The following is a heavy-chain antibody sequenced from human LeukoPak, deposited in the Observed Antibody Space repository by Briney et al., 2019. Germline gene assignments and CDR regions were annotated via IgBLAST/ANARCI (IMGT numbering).Heavy chain of an antibody. CDR3: ARGAEEYCSGGSCYYERVFQH. V-gene: IGHV1-69*02. CDR1: GGTFSSYT. J-gene: IGHJ1*01. CDR2: IIPILGIA. Sequence: GASVKVSCKASGGTFSSYTISWVRQAPGQGLEWMGRIIPILGIANYAQKFQGRVTITADKSTSTAYMELSSLRSEDTAVYYCARGAEEYCSGGSCYYERVFQHWGQGTLVTVSS. D-gene: IGHD2-15*01.